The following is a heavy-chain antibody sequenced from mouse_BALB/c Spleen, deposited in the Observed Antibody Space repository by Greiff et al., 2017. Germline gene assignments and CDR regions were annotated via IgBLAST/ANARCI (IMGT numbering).Heavy chain of an antibody. CDR1: GYSFTGYT. D-gene: IGHD1-1*01. Sequence: DVKLQESGPELVKPGASMKISCKASGYSFTGYTMNWVKQSHGKNLEWIGLINPYNGGTSYNQKFKGKATLTVDKSSSTAYMELLSLTSEDSAVYYCANGYGSSYEGFAYWGQGTLVTVSA. CDR3: ANGYGSSYEGFAY. J-gene: IGHJ3*01. V-gene: IGHV1-18*01. CDR2: INPYNGGT.